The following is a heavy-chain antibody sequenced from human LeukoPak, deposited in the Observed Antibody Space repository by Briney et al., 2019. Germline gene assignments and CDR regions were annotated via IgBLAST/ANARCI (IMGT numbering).Heavy chain of an antibody. Sequence: SQTLSLTCTVSGGSISSGGYYWSWIRQHPGKGLEWIGYIYYSGSTYYNPSLKSRVTISVDTSKNQFSLKLSSVTAADTAVYYCARETNNDYSNGHYLDYWGQGTLVTVSS. V-gene: IGHV4-31*03. CDR2: IYYSGST. CDR3: ARETNNDYSNGHYLDY. D-gene: IGHD4-11*01. CDR1: GGSISSGGYY. J-gene: IGHJ4*02.